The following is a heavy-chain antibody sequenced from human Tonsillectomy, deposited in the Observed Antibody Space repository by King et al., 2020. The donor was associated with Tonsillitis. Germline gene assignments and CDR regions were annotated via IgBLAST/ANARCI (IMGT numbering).Heavy chain of an antibody. V-gene: IGHV1-18*01. CDR1: GYTFTSYG. Sequence: QLVQSGAEVKKPGASVKVSCKASGYTFTSYGFSWVRQAPGQGLEWMGWISAYNGDTNYAQNLQGRVTMTTDTSTSTAYMELRGLRSDDTAVYYCARGPLLYFESSGQSAFDIWGQGTMVTVSS. CDR3: ARGPLLYFESSGQSAFDI. D-gene: IGHD3-22*01. CDR2: ISAYNGDT. J-gene: IGHJ3*02.